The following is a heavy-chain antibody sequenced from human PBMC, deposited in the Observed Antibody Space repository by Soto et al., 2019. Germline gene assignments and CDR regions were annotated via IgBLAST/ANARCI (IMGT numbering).Heavy chain of an antibody. CDR1: AGSISRYY. Sequence: HVQLQESGPGLVKPSEPLSLTCSVSAGSISRYYWGWVRQSPGEGLEWIAHISYTVDASYNPSLKSRVTISLDTAKNQIALSLMSVTAADTAVYYCVGSLMSRAMESFDYWGQGTLVTVTS. D-gene: IGHD5-18*01. CDR2: ISYTVDA. CDR3: VGSLMSRAMESFDY. V-gene: IGHV4-59*01. J-gene: IGHJ4*02.